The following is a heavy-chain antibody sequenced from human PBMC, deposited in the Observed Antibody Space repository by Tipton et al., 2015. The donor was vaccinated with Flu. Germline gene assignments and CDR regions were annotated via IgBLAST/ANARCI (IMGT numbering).Heavy chain of an antibody. CDR1: GGSISSGGYS. J-gene: IGHJ4*02. V-gene: IGHV4-30-2*02. CDR2: IYHSGST. CDR3: ATEYRGGGNRYYFDY. D-gene: IGHD4-23*01. Sequence: TLSLTCAVSGGSISSGGYSWIWIRQPPGKGLEWIGYIYHSGSTYYNPSLKSRVTISVDTSKNQFSLKLSSVTAADTAVYYCATEYRGGGNRYYFDYWGQGTLVTVSS.